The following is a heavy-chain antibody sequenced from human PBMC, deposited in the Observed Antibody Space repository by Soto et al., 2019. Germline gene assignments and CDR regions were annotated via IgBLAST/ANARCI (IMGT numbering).Heavy chain of an antibody. CDR2: VYDNGRP. CDR3: ARGVGSSPPRY. D-gene: IGHD3-9*01. CDR1: GGSISVYY. V-gene: IGHV4-59*01. Sequence: SETLSLTCTISGGSISVYYWGWIRQSPRQGLEWIGYVYDNGRPYYSPSLKSRVTISADTSKNQISLKLTSATAADTAVYYCARGVGSSPPRYWGRGTLVTVSS. J-gene: IGHJ4*02.